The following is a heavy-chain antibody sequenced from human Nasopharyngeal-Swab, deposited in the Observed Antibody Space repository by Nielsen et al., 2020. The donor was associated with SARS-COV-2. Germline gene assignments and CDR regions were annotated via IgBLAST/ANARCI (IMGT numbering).Heavy chain of an antibody. CDR3: ARDGLDYDFWSAYFMDV. CDR1: GFTFNNYN. Sequence: GGSLRLSCAAYGFTFNNYNFNWVRQAPGKGLEWVSSISSSSSYIYYADSVKGRFTISRDNAKNSLYLQMNSLRAEDTAVYYCARDGLDYDFWSAYFMDVWGQVTTVTVSS. D-gene: IGHD3-3*01. V-gene: IGHV3-21*01. CDR2: ISSSSSYI. J-gene: IGHJ6*02.